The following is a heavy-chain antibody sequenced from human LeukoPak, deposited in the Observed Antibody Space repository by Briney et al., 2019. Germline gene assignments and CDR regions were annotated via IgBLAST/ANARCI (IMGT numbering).Heavy chain of an antibody. V-gene: IGHV3-48*01. D-gene: IGHD3-22*01. J-gene: IGHJ4*02. CDR3: ARAEYYYDSSGLSPFDY. CDR1: GFSFSSYN. Sequence: PGGSLRLSCAASGFSFSSYNMNWVRQAPGKGLEWVSYISSSSSTIYYADSVKGRFTISRDNAKNSLYLQMNSLRAEDTAVYYCARAEYYYDSSGLSPFDYWGQGTLVTVSS. CDR2: ISSSSSTI.